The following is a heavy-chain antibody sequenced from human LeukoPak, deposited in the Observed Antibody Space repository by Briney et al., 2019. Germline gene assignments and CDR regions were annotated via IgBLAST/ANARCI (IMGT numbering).Heavy chain of an antibody. V-gene: IGHV4-34*01. CDR1: GGSFSGYY. CDR3: ARVRYYDFWSGYYVFDY. J-gene: IGHJ4*02. Sequence: SETLSLTCAVDGGSFSGYYWSWIRQPPGKGLEWIGEINHSGSTNYNPSLKSRVTISVDTSKNQFSLKLSSVTAADTAVYYCARVRYYDFWSGYYVFDYWGQGTLVTVSS. CDR2: INHSGST. D-gene: IGHD3-3*01.